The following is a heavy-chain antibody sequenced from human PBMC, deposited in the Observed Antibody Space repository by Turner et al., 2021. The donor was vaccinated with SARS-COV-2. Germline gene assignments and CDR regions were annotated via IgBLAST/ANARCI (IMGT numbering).Heavy chain of an antibody. CDR1: GFTFSSYW. Sequence: EVQLVESGGGLVQPGVSLRLSCAASGFTFSSYWMNWVRQAPGKGLEWVANIKQDGSEKYYVDSVKGRFTISRDNAKNSLYLQMNSLRAEDTAVYYCAREESGSFGAYGMDVWGQGTTVTVSS. CDR2: IKQDGSEK. J-gene: IGHJ6*02. CDR3: AREESGSFGAYGMDV. V-gene: IGHV3-7*03. D-gene: IGHD2-15*01.